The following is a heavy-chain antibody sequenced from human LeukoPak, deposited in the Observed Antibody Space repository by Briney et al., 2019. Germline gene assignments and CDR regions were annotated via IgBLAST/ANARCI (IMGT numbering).Heavy chain of an antibody. V-gene: IGHV4-59*01. Sequence: SETLSLTCTLSGGSLSTYYWTWIRQPPGKGLEWIGYIYYTGSTNYNPSLTSRVTISVDTSRNQFPLKLSSVTAADTAVYYCARYYYDSSGAWRYYDLWGRGTLVTVSS. CDR1: GGSLSTYY. CDR3: ARYYYDSSGAWRYYDL. CDR2: IYYTGST. D-gene: IGHD3-22*01. J-gene: IGHJ2*01.